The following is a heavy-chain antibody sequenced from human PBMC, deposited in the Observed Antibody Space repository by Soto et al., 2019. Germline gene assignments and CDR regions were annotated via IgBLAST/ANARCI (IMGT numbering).Heavy chain of an antibody. V-gene: IGHV3-23*01. CDR2: ISGSAGKT. Sequence: EVQLLESGGGWVQPGGSLRLSCAASGCSFSSYAMSWVRQAPGKGLEWVSTISGSAGKTFYADSVKGRFSISRDTHDNWLNLQMNSLRDDDTVFYYWARWSDLGYGGRGGRVTVSS. CDR3: ARWSDLGY. D-gene: IGHD1-26*01. CDR1: GCSFSSYA. J-gene: IGHJ4*02.